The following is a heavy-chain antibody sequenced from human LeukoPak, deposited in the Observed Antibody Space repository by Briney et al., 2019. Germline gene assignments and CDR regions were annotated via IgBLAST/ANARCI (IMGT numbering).Heavy chain of an antibody. D-gene: IGHD3-3*01. Sequence: ASVKVSCKASGYTFTSYDINWVRQATGQGLEWMGWMNPNSGNTGYAQKFQGRVTMTRNTSISTAYMELSSLRSEDTAVYYCARGVNYDFWSGYYFLGAYYYGMDVWAKGPRSPSP. CDR1: GYTFTSYD. V-gene: IGHV1-8*01. CDR2: MNPNSGNT. CDR3: ARGVNYDFWSGYYFLGAYYYGMDV. J-gene: IGHJ6*02.